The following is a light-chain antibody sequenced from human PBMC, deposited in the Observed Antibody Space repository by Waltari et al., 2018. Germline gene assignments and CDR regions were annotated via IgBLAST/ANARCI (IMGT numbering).Light chain of an antibody. CDR1: GSNIGAVYD. J-gene: IGLJ2*01. CDR3: QSYDSGLGGSV. CDR2: GNP. V-gene: IGLV1-40*01. Sequence: QSVLTQPPSVSGAPGHRVTIPRTASGSNIGAVYDGHRYQHLPVEAPKLPTYGNPMPPSGVPDRVSGSKSGTSASLAITGLQAEDDADYYCQSYDSGLGGSVFGGGTELTVL.